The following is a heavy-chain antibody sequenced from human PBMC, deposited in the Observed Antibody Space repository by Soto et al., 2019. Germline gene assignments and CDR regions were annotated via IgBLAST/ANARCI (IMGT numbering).Heavy chain of an antibody. Sequence: LGESLKISCKGSGYSFPDYWIGWVRQMPGKGLEWMGFIYPGDSDTRYSPSFQGQVTISADKSITTAYLQWSSLKTSDTAIYYCARVHTARGTRPDYWGQGTQVTVSS. CDR2: IYPGDSDT. V-gene: IGHV5-51*01. D-gene: IGHD3-16*01. CDR1: GYSFPDYW. J-gene: IGHJ4*02. CDR3: ARVHTARGTRPDY.